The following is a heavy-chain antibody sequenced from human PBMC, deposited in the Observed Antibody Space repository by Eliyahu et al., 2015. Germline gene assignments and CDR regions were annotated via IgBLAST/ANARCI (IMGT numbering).Heavy chain of an antibody. J-gene: IGHJ5*02. CDR1: GGTFSSXA. Sequence: QVQLVQSGAEVKKPGSSVKVSCKASGGTFSSXAIRWVRQAPGQGLEWMGGIIPIFGTANYAQKFQGRVTITADESTSTAYMELSSLRSEDTAVYYCARGWQQLVLPDNWFDPWGQGTLVTVSS. V-gene: IGHV1-69*01. CDR2: IIPIFGTA. CDR3: ARGWQQLVLPDNWFDP. D-gene: IGHD6-13*01.